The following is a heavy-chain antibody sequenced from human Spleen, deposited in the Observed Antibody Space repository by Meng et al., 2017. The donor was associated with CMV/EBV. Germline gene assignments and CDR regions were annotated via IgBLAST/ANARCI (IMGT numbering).Heavy chain of an antibody. J-gene: IGHJ6*02. CDR2: IRYDGSNK. Sequence: GESLKISCAASGFTFSGYWMTWVRQTPGKGLEWVAFIRYDGSNKYYADSVKGRFTISRDNSKNTLYLQMNSLRAEDTAVYYCAKDHSDFWSGLYYYYGMDVWGQGTTVTVSS. CDR1: GFTFSGYW. D-gene: IGHD3-3*01. V-gene: IGHV3-30*02. CDR3: AKDHSDFWSGLYYYYGMDV.